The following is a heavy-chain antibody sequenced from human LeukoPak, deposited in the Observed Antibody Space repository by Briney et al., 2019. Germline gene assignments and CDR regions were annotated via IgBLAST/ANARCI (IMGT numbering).Heavy chain of an antibody. CDR3: ARGRLVLGAFDI. D-gene: IGHD6-6*01. Sequence: GSLRLSCAASGFTFSNYGMHWVRQAPGEGLEWVAVIYNDGSNSYYADSVKGRFTISRDNSKNTLYLQMNSLRAEDTAVYYCARGRLVLGAFDIWGQGTMVTVSS. J-gene: IGHJ3*02. CDR1: GFTFSNYG. V-gene: IGHV3-33*01. CDR2: IYNDGSNS.